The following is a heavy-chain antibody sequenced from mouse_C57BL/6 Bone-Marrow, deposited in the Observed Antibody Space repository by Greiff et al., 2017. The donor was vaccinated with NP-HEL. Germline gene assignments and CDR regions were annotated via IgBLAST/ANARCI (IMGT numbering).Heavy chain of an antibody. Sequence: EVQLQQSGPELVKPGASVKISCKASGYTFTDYYMNWVKQSHGKSLEWIGDINPNNGGTSYNQKFKGKATLTVDKSSSTAYMELRSLTSEDSAVYYCARYGKGWYFDVWGTGTTVTVSS. CDR1: GYTFTDYY. J-gene: IGHJ1*03. D-gene: IGHD2-1*01. V-gene: IGHV1-26*01. CDR3: ARYGKGWYFDV. CDR2: INPNNGGT.